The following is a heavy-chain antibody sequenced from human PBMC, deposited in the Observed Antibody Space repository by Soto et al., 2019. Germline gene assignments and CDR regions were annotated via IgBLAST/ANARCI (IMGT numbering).Heavy chain of an antibody. J-gene: IGHJ6*02. CDR3: AKGGYSSSWYSNYYYGMDV. D-gene: IGHD6-13*01. CDR2: ISGSGGST. Sequence: GGSLRLSCAASGFTFSSYAMSWVRQAPGKGLEWVSAISGSGGSTYYADSVKGRFTISRDNSKNTLYLQMNSLRAEDTAVYYCAKGGYSSSWYSNYYYGMDVWGQGTTVTVSS. V-gene: IGHV3-23*01. CDR1: GFTFSSYA.